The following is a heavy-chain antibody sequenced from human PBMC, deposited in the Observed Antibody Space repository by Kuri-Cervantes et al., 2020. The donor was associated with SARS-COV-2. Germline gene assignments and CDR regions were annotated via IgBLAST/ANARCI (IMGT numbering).Heavy chain of an antibody. CDR1: GGSFNNYY. D-gene: IGHD1-26*01. J-gene: IGHJ3*02. V-gene: IGHV4-34*01. Sequence: SETLSLTCAVYGGSFNNYYWNWIRQPPGKGLEWIGEINHSGSTNYNPSLKSRVTISVDTSKNQFSLKLSPVTAADTAVYYCAREIVGAGLGAFDIWGQGTMVTVSS. CDR3: AREIVGAGLGAFDI. CDR2: INHSGST.